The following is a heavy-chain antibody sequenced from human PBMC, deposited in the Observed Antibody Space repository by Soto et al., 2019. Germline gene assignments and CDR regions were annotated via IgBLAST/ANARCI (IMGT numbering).Heavy chain of an antibody. J-gene: IGHJ6*02. V-gene: IGHV1-69*01. CDR1: GGTFSSYA. CDR3: ARSEGSSTSLEIYYYYYYGMDV. CDR2: IIPISGTA. D-gene: IGHD2-2*01. Sequence: QVQLVQSGAEVKKPGSSVKVSCKASGGTFSSYAISWVRQAPGQGLEWMGWIIPISGTANYAQKFQGRVTITADESTSTAYMELSSLRSEDTDVYYCARSEGSSTSLEIYYYYYYGMDVWGQGTTVTVSS.